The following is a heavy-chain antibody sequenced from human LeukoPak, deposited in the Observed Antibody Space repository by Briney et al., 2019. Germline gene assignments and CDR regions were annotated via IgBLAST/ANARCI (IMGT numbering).Heavy chain of an antibody. V-gene: IGHV3-74*01. D-gene: IGHD5-18*01. Sequence: PGGSLRLSCAASGFTFSSYWMHWVRQAPGKGLVWVSRINTDGSSTTYADSVEGRFTIPRDNAKNTLYLQMNSLRAEDTAVYYCARDGPDTAMPWPLYYYYGMDVWGQGTTVTVSS. J-gene: IGHJ6*02. CDR1: GFTFSSYW. CDR3: ARDGPDTAMPWPLYYYYGMDV. CDR2: INTDGSST.